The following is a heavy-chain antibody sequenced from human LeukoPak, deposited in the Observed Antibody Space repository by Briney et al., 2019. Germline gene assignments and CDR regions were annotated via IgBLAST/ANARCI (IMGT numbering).Heavy chain of an antibody. CDR1: GGSFSVYY. CDR2: INHSGST. D-gene: IGHD3-22*01. V-gene: IGHV4-34*01. CDR3: ARNYYDSSGYPRDAFDI. Sequence: PSETLSLTCAVYGGSFSVYYWSWIRQPPGKGLECIVEINHSGSTKYNPSLKSRVTISVDTSKNQFSLKLSSVTGADTAVYYCARNYYDSSGYPRDAFDIWGQGALVTVSS. J-gene: IGHJ3*02.